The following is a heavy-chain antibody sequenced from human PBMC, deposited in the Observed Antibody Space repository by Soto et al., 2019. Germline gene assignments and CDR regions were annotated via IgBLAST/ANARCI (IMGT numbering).Heavy chain of an antibody. J-gene: IGHJ4*02. CDR2: ITTSSTL. Sequence: PGGSLRLSCAASGFTFSDHNMAWIRQAPGKGLEWLSYITTSSTLYYAVSVKGRFTMSRDNAKNSLYLQMNSLRAEGTAVYYCARPYSSSWYYFDYWGQGTLVTVSS. V-gene: IGHV3-11*04. D-gene: IGHD6-13*01. CDR1: GFTFSDHN. CDR3: ARPYSSSWYYFDY.